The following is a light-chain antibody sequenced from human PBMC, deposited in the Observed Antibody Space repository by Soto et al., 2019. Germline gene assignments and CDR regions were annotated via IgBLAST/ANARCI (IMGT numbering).Light chain of an antibody. CDR3: AAWDDSLSGYV. Sequence: QSALTQPPSASGTPGQRVSISCSGSRSNIGRNYVYWYQQLPGTAPKLLIQRNNERPSGVPDRFSGSKSGTSVSLAISGLRSEDEATYYCAAWDDSLSGYVFGTGTKVTVL. CDR2: RNN. CDR1: RSNIGRNY. J-gene: IGLJ1*01. V-gene: IGLV1-47*01.